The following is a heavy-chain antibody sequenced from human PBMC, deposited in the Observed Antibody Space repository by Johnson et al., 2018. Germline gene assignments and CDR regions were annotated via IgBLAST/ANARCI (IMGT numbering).Heavy chain of an antibody. V-gene: IGHV1-69*13. J-gene: IGHJ6*02. CDR2: IIPIFGTA. CDR3: ARGAALVVPASRNYYYYGMDV. CDR1: GGTFSSYA. Sequence: QVQLVQSGAEVKKPGASVKVSCKASGGTFSSYAISWVRQAPGQGLEWMGGIIPIFGTANYAQKFQGRVTITADESTSTAYMELSSRRSEDTAVYYFARGAALVVPASRNYYYYGMDVWGQGTTVTVSS. D-gene: IGHD2-2*01.